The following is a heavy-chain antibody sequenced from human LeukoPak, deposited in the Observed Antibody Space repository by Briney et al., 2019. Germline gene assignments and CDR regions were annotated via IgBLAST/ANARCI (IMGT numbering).Heavy chain of an antibody. D-gene: IGHD6-19*01. CDR1: GFTVSNNY. CDR2: FYSGGST. V-gene: IGHV3-53*01. CDR3: ARGGITVAGTRGNYFDY. J-gene: IGHJ4*02. Sequence: PGGSLRLSCAASGFTVSNNYMSWVRQAPGKGLEWVSVFYSGGSTYYADSVKGRFTISRDNSKNTLYLQMNSLRAEDTALYYCARGGITVAGTRGNYFDYWGQGTLVAVSS.